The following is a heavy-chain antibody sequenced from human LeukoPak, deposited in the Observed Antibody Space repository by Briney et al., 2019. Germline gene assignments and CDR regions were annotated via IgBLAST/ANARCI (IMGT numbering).Heavy chain of an antibody. J-gene: IGHJ4*02. CDR1: GFTFSSYA. Sequence: GGSLRLSCAASGFTFSSYAMSWARQAPGKGLEWVSSISDIGGSTYYADSVKGRFTISRDNSKNTLFLQMNSLRVEDTAVYYCARGMTTPDYWGQGTLVTVSS. CDR3: ARGMTTPDY. D-gene: IGHD1-14*01. V-gene: IGHV3-23*01. CDR2: ISDIGGST.